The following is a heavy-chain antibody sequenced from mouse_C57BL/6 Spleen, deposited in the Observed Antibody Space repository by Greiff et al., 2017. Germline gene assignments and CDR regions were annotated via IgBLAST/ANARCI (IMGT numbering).Heavy chain of an antibody. CDR2: IYPGSGST. V-gene: IGHV1-55*01. Sequence: QVQLQQSGAELVKPGASVKMSCKASGYTFTSYWITWVKQRPGQGLEWIGDIYPGSGSTNYNETFKSKATLTVDTSSSTAYMQLSSLTSEDSAVYYCARGTNYYAMDYWGQGTSVTVSS. J-gene: IGHJ4*01. CDR3: ARGTNYYAMDY. CDR1: GYTFTSYW. D-gene: IGHD1-3*01.